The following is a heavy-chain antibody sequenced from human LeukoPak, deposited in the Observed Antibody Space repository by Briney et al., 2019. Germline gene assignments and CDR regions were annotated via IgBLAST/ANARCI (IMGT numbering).Heavy chain of an antibody. CDR3: ANLTVASTFDY. D-gene: IGHD6-19*01. CDR1: EFAFSVYE. CDR2: ISSSGDTR. J-gene: IGHJ4*02. V-gene: IGHV3-48*03. Sequence: GGSLRLSCAASEFAFSVYEMYWVRQAPGKGLEWVSYISSSGDTRYHADSVKGRFTISRDNAKNSLYLQMNSLRAEDTAVYYCANLTVASTFDYWGQGALVTVSS.